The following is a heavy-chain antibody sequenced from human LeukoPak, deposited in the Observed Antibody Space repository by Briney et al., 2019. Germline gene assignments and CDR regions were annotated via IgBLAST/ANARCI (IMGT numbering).Heavy chain of an antibody. CDR3: ARGTRDLVVVAATVDYFDY. D-gene: IGHD2-15*01. Sequence: SETLSLTCAVYGGSFSGYYWSWIRQPPGKGLEWIGEINHSGSTNYNPSLKSRVTISVDTSKNQSSLKLSSVTAADTAVYYCARGTRDLVVVAATVDYFDYRGQGTLVTVSS. CDR2: INHSGST. CDR1: GGSFSGYY. J-gene: IGHJ4*02. V-gene: IGHV4-34*01.